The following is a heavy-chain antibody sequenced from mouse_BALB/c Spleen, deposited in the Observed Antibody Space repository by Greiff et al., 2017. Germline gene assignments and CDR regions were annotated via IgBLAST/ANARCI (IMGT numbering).Heavy chain of an antibody. CDR1: GDSITSGY. J-gene: IGHJ4*01. D-gene: IGHD1-2*01. V-gene: IGHV3-8*02. Sequence: EVKLMESGPSLVKPSQTLSLTCSVTGDSITSGYWNWIRKFPGNKLEYMGYISYSGSTYYNPSLKSRISITRDTSKNQYYLQLNSVTTEDTATYYCARSETTALYYYAMDYWGQGTSVTVSS. CDR2: ISYSGST. CDR3: ARSETTALYYYAMDY.